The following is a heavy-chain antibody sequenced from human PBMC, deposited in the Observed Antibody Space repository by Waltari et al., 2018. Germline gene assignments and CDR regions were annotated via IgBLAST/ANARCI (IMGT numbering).Heavy chain of an antibody. Sequence: EVQLVESGGGLVQPGGSLRLSCAASGFTFTIYWMSWVRQAPGKGLEWVANIKQDGSEKNYVDSVKGRFTISRDNAKNSVYLQMNSLRAEDTAGYYCVRGFDGPNAFDIWGQGTMVTVS. CDR2: IKQDGSEK. CDR3: VRGFDGPNAFDI. D-gene: IGHD3-10*01. V-gene: IGHV3-7*01. J-gene: IGHJ3*02. CDR1: GFTFTIYW.